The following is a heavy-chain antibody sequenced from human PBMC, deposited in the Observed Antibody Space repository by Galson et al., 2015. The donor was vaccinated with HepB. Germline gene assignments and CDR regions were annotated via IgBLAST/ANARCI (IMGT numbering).Heavy chain of an antibody. J-gene: IGHJ5*02. CDR2: MNPNSGNT. CDR3: ARSVGGYCSSTSCYDWFDP. Sequence: SVKVSCKASGYTFTSYDINWVRQATGQGLEWMGWMNPNSGNTGYAQKFQGRVTMTRNTSISTAYMELSSLRSEDTAVYYCARSVGGYCSSTSCYDWFDPWGQGTLVTVSS. D-gene: IGHD2-2*01. CDR1: GYTFTSYD. V-gene: IGHV1-8*01.